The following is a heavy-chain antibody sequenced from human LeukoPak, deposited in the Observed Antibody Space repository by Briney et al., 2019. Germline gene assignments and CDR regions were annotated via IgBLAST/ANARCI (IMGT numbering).Heavy chain of an antibody. D-gene: IGHD7-27*01. V-gene: IGHV3-30*04. Sequence: GRSLRLSCAASGFTFSSYAMHWVRQAPGKGLEWVAVISYDGSNKYYADSVKGRFTISRDNSKNTLYLQMNSLRAEDTAVYYCAKTGDHAYFDCWGQGMLVTVSS. CDR2: ISYDGSNK. J-gene: IGHJ4*02. CDR1: GFTFSSYA. CDR3: AKTGDHAYFDC.